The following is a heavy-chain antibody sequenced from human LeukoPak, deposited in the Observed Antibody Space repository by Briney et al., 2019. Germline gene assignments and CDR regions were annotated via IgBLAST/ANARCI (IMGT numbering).Heavy chain of an antibody. CDR3: ARDSSGPQYYDFWSGYYRRAGPMDV. CDR1: GFTVSSNY. D-gene: IGHD3-3*01. J-gene: IGHJ6*02. CDR2: IYSGGST. Sequence: PGGSLRLSCAASGFTVSSNYMSWVRQAPGKGLEWVSVIYSGGSTYYADSVKGRFTISRDNSKNTLYLQMNSLRAEDTAVYYCARDSSGPQYYDFWSGYYRRAGPMDVWGQGTTVTVSS. V-gene: IGHV3-66*01.